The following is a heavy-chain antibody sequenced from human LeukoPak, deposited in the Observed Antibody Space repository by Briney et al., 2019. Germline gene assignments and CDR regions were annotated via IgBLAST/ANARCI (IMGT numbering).Heavy chain of an antibody. CDR1: GYTFTSYY. J-gene: IGHJ4*02. V-gene: IGHV1-46*01. CDR3: ARRGPSLEGSGTQDFNY. Sequence: ASVKVSCKASGYTFTSYYMHWVRQAPGQGLEWMGIINPSGGSTTYAQKFQGRVTMTRDTSTSTLYMELSSLRSEDTAVYYCARRGPSLEGSGTQDFNYWGQGTLVTVSS. CDR2: INPSGGST. D-gene: IGHD3-10*01.